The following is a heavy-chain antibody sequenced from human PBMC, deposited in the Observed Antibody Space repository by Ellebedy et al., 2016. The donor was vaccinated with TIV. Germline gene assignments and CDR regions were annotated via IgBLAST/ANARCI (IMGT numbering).Heavy chain of an antibody. CDR1: GYTFINFG. J-gene: IGHJ5*02. V-gene: IGHV1-18*01. CDR3: GRGKAATGRGGNWFDP. D-gene: IGHD6-13*01. CDR2: ISGYNGNT. Sequence: AASVKVSCKASGYTFINFGINWVRQPPGQGLEWMGWISGYNGNTIYAQKVQGRVTMTTDTSTSTAYLELRSLRSDETAVYFCGRGKAATGRGGNWFDPWGQGTLVTVSS.